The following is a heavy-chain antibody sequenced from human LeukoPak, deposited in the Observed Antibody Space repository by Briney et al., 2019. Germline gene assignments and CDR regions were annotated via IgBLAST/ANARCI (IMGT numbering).Heavy chain of an antibody. D-gene: IGHD3-10*02. CDR2: IHPNSGDT. Sequence: GASVKVSCKASGYTFTDFFLQWVRQAPGQGLEWMGWIHPNSGDTNYAQKFQGRVTLTRDTSISTAYMELSRLRSDDTAVYYCARHDDTVRDVDVWGQGTTVTVSS. CDR3: ARHDDTVRDVDV. J-gene: IGHJ6*02. CDR1: GYTFTDFF. V-gene: IGHV1-2*02.